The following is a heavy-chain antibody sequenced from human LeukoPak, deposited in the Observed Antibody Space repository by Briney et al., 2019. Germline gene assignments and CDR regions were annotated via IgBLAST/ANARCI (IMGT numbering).Heavy chain of an antibody. J-gene: IGHJ6*02. CDR2: MNPNSGNT. CDR3: ARGSAYYYDSSGYYYYYGMDV. CDR1: GYTFTSYD. Sequence: ASVKVSCKASGYTFTSYDINWVRQATGQGLEWMGWMNPNSGNTGYAHKFQSRVTMTRNTSISTAYMELSSLRSEDTAVYYCARGSAYYYDSSGYYYYYGMDVWGQGTTVTVSS. D-gene: IGHD3-22*01. V-gene: IGHV1-8*01.